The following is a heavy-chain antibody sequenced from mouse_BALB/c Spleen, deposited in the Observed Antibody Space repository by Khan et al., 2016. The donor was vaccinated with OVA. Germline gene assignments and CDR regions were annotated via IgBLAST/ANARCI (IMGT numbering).Heavy chain of an antibody. CDR3: ARAYYGNYREAMDY. J-gene: IGHJ4*01. CDR2: IWGDGST. V-gene: IGHV2-6-7*01. D-gene: IGHD2-10*01. CDR1: GFSLNGHG. Sequence: QMQLEESGPGLVAPSQSLSITCTVPGFSLNGHGVNWVRQPPGKGLEWPGMIWGDGSTDYNSALKSRLNLSKDNSKSQVFLKMNSLQTDDTARYYCARAYYGNYREAMDYWGQGTSVTVSS.